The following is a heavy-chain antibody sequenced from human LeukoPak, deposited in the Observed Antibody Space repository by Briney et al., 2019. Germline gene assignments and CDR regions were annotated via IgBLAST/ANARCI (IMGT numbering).Heavy chain of an antibody. V-gene: IGHV4-61*02. Sequence: PSETLSLTCTVSGGSISSGSYYWSWIRQPAGKGLEWIGRIYTSGSTNYNPSLKSRVTISVDTSKNQFSLKLSSVTAADTAVYYCARDKGGGEPHFDYWGQGTLVTVSS. D-gene: IGHD1-14*01. CDR1: GGSISSGSYY. J-gene: IGHJ4*02. CDR3: ARDKGGGEPHFDY. CDR2: IYTSGST.